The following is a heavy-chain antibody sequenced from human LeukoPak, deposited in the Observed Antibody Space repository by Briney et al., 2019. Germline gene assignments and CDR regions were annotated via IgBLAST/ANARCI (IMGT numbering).Heavy chain of an antibody. J-gene: IGHJ4*02. CDR2: IIPILGIA. D-gene: IGHD2-15*01. Sequence: SVKVSCKASGGTFSSYAISWVRQAPGQGLEWMGRIIPILGIANYAQKFQGRVTITADKSTSTACMELSSLRSEDTAVYYCARDRDGYCSGGSCYPLSDYWGQGTLVTVPS. V-gene: IGHV1-69*04. CDR1: GGTFSSYA. CDR3: ARDRDGYCSGGSCYPLSDY.